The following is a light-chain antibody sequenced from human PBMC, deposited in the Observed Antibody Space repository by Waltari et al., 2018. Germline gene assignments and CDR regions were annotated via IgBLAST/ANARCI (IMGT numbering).Light chain of an antibody. CDR3: QTGGHGTWV. CDR2: VHRDGSP. J-gene: IGLJ3*02. Sequence: QLVVTQSPSASAPLGASVKLTCTLSSGHSSNIVAWLQQRPEKGPRYLMKVHRDGSPIKGDGIPDRFSGSSAGAERYLTISSLQSDDEADYYCQTGGHGTWVFGGGTTLTVL. V-gene: IGLV4-69*01. CDR1: SGHSSNI.